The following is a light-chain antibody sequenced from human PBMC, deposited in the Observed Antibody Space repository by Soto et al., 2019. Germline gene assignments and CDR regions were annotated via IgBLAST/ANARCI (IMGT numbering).Light chain of an antibody. CDR3: SLYTSSDTPYV. CDR1: SSDVGGYDY. J-gene: IGLJ1*01. Sequence: QSALTQPASVSGSPGQSITISCTGTSSDVGGYDYVSWYQQHPDKAPKLIIYVVSNRPSGVSNRFSGSKSGNTASLTISGLQAEDVADYYCSLYTSSDTPYVFGTGTKLTVL. V-gene: IGLV2-14*01. CDR2: VVS.